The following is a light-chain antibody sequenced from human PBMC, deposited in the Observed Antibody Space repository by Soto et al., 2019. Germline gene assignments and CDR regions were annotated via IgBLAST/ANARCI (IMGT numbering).Light chain of an antibody. V-gene: IGLV8-61*01. CDR2: NTN. J-gene: IGLJ3*02. CDR1: SGSVSTRNY. CDR3: VLYVGSGSHWV. Sequence: QTVVTQEPSFSVSPGGTVTLTCGLTSGSVSTRNYPSWYQQIPGQAPRTLIYNTNTRSSGVPDRFSGSILGNKAALTITGAQAEDESDYYCVLYVGSGSHWVFGGGTKLTVI.